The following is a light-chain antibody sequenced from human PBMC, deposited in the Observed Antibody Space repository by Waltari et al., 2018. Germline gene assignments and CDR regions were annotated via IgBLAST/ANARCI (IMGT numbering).Light chain of an antibody. V-gene: IGLV2-14*01. Sequence: QSALTQPASVSGSPGQSITISCSGTDSDVGAYDFVSWYQQHPGKAPHLIIYEVTNRPSGISYRVSASKSVTTASLTISGLQAEDEADYYCSSYTTISAPGVFGTGTRVTVL. CDR3: SSYTTISAPGV. CDR2: EVT. CDR1: DSDVGAYDF. J-gene: IGLJ1*01.